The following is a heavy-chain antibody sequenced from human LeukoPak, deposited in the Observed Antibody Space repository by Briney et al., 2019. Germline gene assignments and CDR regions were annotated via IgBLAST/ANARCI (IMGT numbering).Heavy chain of an antibody. V-gene: IGHV3-7*01. D-gene: IGHD6-13*01. CDR2: IEPAGSDT. J-gene: IGHJ5*02. CDR3: GRFGYEAAVDL. CDR1: GFTFSTYW. Sequence: PGGSLRLSCAASGFTFSTYWMTWVRLAPGKGLEWVANIEPAGSDTYYVAPVKGRFTIFRDNAKNLLYLQMNDLRADDTAVHSCGRFGYEAAVDLWGQGTLVAVS.